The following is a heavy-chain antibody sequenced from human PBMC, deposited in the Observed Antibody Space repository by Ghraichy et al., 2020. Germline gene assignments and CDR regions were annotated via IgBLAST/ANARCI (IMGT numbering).Heavy chain of an antibody. Sequence: SETLSLTCTVSGGSISSSYYWGWIRQPPGKGLEWIGSIFHIGITYYSPSLKSRVTISVDTSKNQFSLKLSSVTAADTAVYYCARQPVDIDPSWFDTWGQGTLVTVSS. V-gene: IGHV4-39*01. CDR3: ARQPVDIDPSWFDT. CDR1: GGSISSSYY. J-gene: IGHJ5*02. CDR2: IFHIGIT. D-gene: IGHD5-12*01.